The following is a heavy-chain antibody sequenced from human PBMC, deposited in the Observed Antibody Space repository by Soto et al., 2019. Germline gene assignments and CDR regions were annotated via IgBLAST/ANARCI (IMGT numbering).Heavy chain of an antibody. Sequence: QEQLVESGGGVVQPGTSLRLSCAASGITFTNYGFHWVRQAPGKGLEWVAVIWYDGTTKFYSDSVKGRFTISRDNSKSTLYLQMNSLRVEDTALSYCATVDNYYGSVFWGQGTLVTVSS. CDR1: GITFTNYG. V-gene: IGHV3-33*01. D-gene: IGHD3-10*01. CDR3: ATVDNYYGSVF. CDR2: IWYDGTTK. J-gene: IGHJ4*02.